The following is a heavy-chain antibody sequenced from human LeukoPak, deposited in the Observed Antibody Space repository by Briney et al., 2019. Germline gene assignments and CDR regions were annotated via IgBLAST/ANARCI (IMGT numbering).Heavy chain of an antibody. Sequence: ASVKVSCKASGYTFTGYYMHWVRQGPGLGFEWMGWINPKSGGTSYPQKFQGRLTMTRDTSISTAYMELSRLGSDDTAVYYCVPSANYYYFDYWGQGTLVTVSS. J-gene: IGHJ4*02. CDR1: GYTFTGYY. D-gene: IGHD1-26*01. CDR2: INPKSGGT. CDR3: VPSANYYYFDY. V-gene: IGHV1-2*02.